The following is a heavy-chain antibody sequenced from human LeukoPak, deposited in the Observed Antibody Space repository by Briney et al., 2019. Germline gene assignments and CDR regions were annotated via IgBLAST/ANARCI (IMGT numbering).Heavy chain of an antibody. D-gene: IGHD3-22*01. CDR1: GSTFSSYA. J-gene: IGHJ4*02. V-gene: IGHV3-23*01. CDR3: AKDDSSGYYYFDY. Sequence: GGSLRLSCAASGSTFSSYAMSWVRQAPGKGLEWVSAISGSGGSTYYADSVKGRFTISRDNSKNTLYLQMNSLRAEDTAVYYCAKDDSSGYYYFDYWGQGTLVTVSS. CDR2: ISGSGGST.